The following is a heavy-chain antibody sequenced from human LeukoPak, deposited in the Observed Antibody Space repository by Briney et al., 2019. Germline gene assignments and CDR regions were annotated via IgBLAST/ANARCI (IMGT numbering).Heavy chain of an antibody. CDR3: ASETQDVFDI. V-gene: IGHV3-7*01. Sequence: TGGSLRLSCAASGFTFSSYAMSWVRQAPGKGLEWVANINQGGTVKHYVDSLKGRFTISRDNARDSVYLQMSSLRVEDTAVYYCASETQDVFDIWGQGTLVTVSS. J-gene: IGHJ3*02. CDR2: INQGGTVK. CDR1: GFTFSSYA.